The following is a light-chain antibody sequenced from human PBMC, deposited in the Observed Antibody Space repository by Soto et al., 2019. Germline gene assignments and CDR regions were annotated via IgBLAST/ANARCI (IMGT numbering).Light chain of an antibody. CDR1: SSDVGGYNY. CDR3: SSYTSSSTLYV. V-gene: IGLV2-14*01. CDR2: DVS. Sequence: QSALTQPASVSGSPGQSITISCTGTSSDVGGYNYVSWYQQHPGKAPKFMIYDVSNRPSGVSNRFSGSKSGNTASLTISGRQEEDEADYYCSSYTSSSTLYVFGAGTKLTVL. J-gene: IGLJ1*01.